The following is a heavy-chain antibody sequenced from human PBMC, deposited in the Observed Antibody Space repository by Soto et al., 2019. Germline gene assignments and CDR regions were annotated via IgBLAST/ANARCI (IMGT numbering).Heavy chain of an antibody. CDR3: AMVDVYVTPSPQDV. CDR1: GYTFTRYG. Sequence: ASVKVSCKASGYTFTRYGIAWARQAPGQGLEWMGWINTYNGNTNYAQNLQGRVTLTTDTSTSTAYMELTSLRSNDTAIYYCAMVDVYVTPSPQDVWGQGTTVTVSS. CDR2: INTYNGNT. J-gene: IGHJ6*02. V-gene: IGHV1-18*01. D-gene: IGHD3-16*01.